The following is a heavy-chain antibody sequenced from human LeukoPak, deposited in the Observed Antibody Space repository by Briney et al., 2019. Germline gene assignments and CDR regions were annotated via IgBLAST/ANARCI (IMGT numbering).Heavy chain of an antibody. V-gene: IGHV3-30*18. CDR3: VKDRSRSGPRRLYYYYGMDV. J-gene: IGHJ6*02. CDR2: ISYDGSNK. D-gene: IGHD3-3*01. Sequence: GGSLRLSCAASGFTFSSYGMHWVRQAPGKGLEWVAVISYDGSNKYYADSVKGRFTISRDNSKNTLYLQMNSLRAEDTAVYYCVKDRSRSGPRRLYYYYGMDVWGQGTTVTVSS. CDR1: GFTFSSYG.